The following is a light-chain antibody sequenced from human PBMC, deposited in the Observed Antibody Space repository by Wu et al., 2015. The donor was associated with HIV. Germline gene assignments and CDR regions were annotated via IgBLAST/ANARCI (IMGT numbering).Light chain of an antibody. CDR2: DAS. V-gene: IGKV3D-15*01. Sequence: IVLTQSPATLSLSPGERATLSCRASQSLNSDLAWYQQRPGQAPRLLIFDASNRATGIPVRFSGSGSGTEFTLTISSLQSEDFAVYYCQQYNNWLHSFGQGTKLEIK. CDR3: QQYNNWLHS. CDR1: QSLNSD. J-gene: IGKJ2*03.